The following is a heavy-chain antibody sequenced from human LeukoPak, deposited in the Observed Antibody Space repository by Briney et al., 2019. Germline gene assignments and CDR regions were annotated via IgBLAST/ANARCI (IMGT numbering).Heavy chain of an antibody. Sequence: GGSLRLSCAASGFTVSSNYMTWVRQAPGKGLEWVSIIYGGGSTYYADSVKGRFTISRDNSKNTLYLQMNSLRAEDTAVYYCARASRWVSFDIWGQGTMVTVSS. CDR1: GFTVSSNY. J-gene: IGHJ3*02. CDR3: ARASRWVSFDI. V-gene: IGHV3-66*01. D-gene: IGHD5-24*01. CDR2: IYGGGST.